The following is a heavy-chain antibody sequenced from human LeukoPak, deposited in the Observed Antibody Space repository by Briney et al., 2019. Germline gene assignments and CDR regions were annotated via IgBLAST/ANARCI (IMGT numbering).Heavy chain of an antibody. V-gene: IGHV4-59*12. CDR3: ARDPGYSSGLGWFDP. CDR1: GGSISSYY. Sequence: SETLSLTCTVSGGSISSYYWSWIRQPPGKGLEWIGYIHYSGSTNYNPSLKSRVTMSVDTSKNQFSLKLSSVTAADTAVYYCARDPGYSSGLGWFDPWGQGTLVTVSS. D-gene: IGHD6-19*01. CDR2: IHYSGST. J-gene: IGHJ5*02.